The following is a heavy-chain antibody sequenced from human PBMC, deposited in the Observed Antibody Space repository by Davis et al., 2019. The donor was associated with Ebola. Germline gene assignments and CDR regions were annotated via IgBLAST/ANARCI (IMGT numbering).Heavy chain of an antibody. V-gene: IGHV1-18*01. CDR1: GYTFTSYD. Sequence: ASVKVSCKASGYTFTSYDINWVRQATGQGLEWMGWISAYNGNTNYAQKLQGRVTMTTDTSTSTAYMELRSLRSDDTAVYYCARDRGFLEWLLIDYWGQGTLVTVSS. D-gene: IGHD3-3*01. CDR2: ISAYNGNT. CDR3: ARDRGFLEWLLIDY. J-gene: IGHJ4*02.